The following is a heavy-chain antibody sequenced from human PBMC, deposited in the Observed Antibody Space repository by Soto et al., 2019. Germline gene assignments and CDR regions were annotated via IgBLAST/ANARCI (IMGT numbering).Heavy chain of an antibody. D-gene: IGHD2-15*01. V-gene: IGHV4-39*01. CDR1: GDSISITSYY. CDR3: ASTSDETLYFDY. J-gene: IGHJ4*02. Sequence: QLQLQESGPGLVKPSETLSLTCTVSGDSISITSYYWGWVRQPPGRGLEWIGSIHYSGSTHYNPSLQSRVTISGDASKKQFSLKLRSVTAAATAVYYCASTSDETLYFDYWGQGTLVTVSS. CDR2: IHYSGST.